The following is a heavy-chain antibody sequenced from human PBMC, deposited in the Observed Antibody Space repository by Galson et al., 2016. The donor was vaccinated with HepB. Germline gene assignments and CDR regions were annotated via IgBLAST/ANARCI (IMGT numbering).Heavy chain of an antibody. V-gene: IGHV4-4*02. CDR2: IFHSGRV. D-gene: IGHD2/OR15-2a*01. Sequence: ETLSLTCAVSGVSVTSNDWWSWVRQPPGQGLEWIGQIFHSGRVTYTPSLASRVTISIDPSNNHFSLRLTSVTAADTALYYCARQYWGGPSDYWGQGTLVTVSS. CDR3: ARQYWGGPSDY. J-gene: IGHJ4*02. CDR1: GVSVTSNDW.